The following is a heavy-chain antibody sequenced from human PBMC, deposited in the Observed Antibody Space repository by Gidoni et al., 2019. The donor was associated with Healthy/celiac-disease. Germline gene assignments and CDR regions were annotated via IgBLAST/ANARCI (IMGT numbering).Heavy chain of an antibody. D-gene: IGHD3-3*01. V-gene: IGHV4-34*01. J-gene: IGHJ4*02. Sequence: QVPLQQWGAGLLKPSETLSLTCAVYGGSFSGYYWSWIRPPPGKGLEWIGEINHSGSTNYNPSLKSRVTISVDTSKNQFSLKLSSVTAADTAVYYCARPIDWSGYYTGFDYWGQGTLVTVSS. CDR3: ARPIDWSGYYTGFDY. CDR2: INHSGST. CDR1: GGSFSGYY.